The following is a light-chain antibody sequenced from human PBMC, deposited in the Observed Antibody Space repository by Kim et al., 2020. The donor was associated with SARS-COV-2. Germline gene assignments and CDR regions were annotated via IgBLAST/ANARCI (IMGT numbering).Light chain of an antibody. CDR2: RAS. J-gene: IGKJ4*01. CDR3: QQYSSYSALT. V-gene: IGKV1-5*03. CDR1: QIISWW. Sequence: SLGDRVTITCRASQIISWWLAWYQQKPGKAPRLLIYRASSLESGVPSRFSGSGSGTDFTLTISSLQPDDFATYYCQQYSSYSALTFGGGTKVDIK.